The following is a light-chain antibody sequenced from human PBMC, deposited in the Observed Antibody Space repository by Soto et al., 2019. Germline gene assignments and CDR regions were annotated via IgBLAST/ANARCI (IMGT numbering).Light chain of an antibody. CDR1: HNDIGTYDY. V-gene: IGLV2-14*03. CDR2: GVT. Sequence: QSLQTNPTSVSGSPGQTITISCTGNHNDIGTYDYVSWYQQHPGRAPRLLIHGVTTRPSGISGRFSASKSGLTASLTISGLQPEDEADYYCSSFTSNRIYVFGPGTKVTVL. CDR3: SSFTSNRIYV. J-gene: IGLJ1*01.